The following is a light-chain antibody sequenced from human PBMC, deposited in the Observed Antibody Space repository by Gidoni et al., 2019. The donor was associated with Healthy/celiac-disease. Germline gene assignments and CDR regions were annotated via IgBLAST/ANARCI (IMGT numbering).Light chain of an antibody. J-gene: IGKJ2*01. Sequence: EIVITQSPATLSVSPGERATLSCRASQSVSSNLAWYQQKPGQSPRLLIYGASTRATGIPSRFSGSWSGTEFTLTISRLHSEDFAVYYCQQYNNWPETFGQGTKLEIK. CDR1: QSVSSN. V-gene: IGKV3-15*01. CDR2: GAS. CDR3: QQYNNWPET.